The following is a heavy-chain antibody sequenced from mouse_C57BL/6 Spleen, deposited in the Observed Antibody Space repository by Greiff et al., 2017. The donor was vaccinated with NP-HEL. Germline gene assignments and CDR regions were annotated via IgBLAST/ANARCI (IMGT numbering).Heavy chain of an antibody. CDR1: GFTFSDYY. CDR3: ASDYYGRGPAY. Sequence: EVMLVESGGGLVQPGGSLKLSCAASGFTFSDYYLYWVRQTPEKRLEWVAYISNGGGSTYYPDTVKGRFTISRDNAKNTLYLQMSRLKSEDTAMYYCASDYYGRGPAYWGQGTLVTVSA. V-gene: IGHV5-12*01. D-gene: IGHD1-1*01. CDR2: ISNGGGST. J-gene: IGHJ3*01.